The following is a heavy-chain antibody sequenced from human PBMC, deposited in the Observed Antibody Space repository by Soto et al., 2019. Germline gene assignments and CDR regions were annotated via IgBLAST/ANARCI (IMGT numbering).Heavy chain of an antibody. J-gene: IGHJ4*02. CDR1: GYSFTSYG. V-gene: IGHV1-18*04. CDR2: ISGHNGNT. D-gene: IGHD2-21*01. CDR3: ARHRFNHSDDTVYSCFDY. Sequence: VDSVKVSCKASGYSFTSYGISWVRQAPGQGPEWMGWISGHNGNTNHPQSLQGRVTMTTDTSRNTAYMELRSLRSDDTAVYYCARHRFNHSDDTVYSCFDYWGQGHLVTVSS.